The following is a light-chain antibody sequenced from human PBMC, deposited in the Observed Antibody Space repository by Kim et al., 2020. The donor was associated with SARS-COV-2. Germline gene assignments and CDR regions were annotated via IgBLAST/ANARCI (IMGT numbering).Light chain of an antibody. CDR1: SSDVGGFDY. V-gene: IGLV2-14*03. CDR3: SSYTTSSTRV. CDR2: DVT. J-gene: IGLJ3*02. Sequence: QSALTLPASVSGSPGQSITISCTGTSSDVGGFDYVSWYQQYPGKAPKLLIYDVTKRPSAISDRFSGSKSGNTASLTISGLQAEDEADYYCSSYTTSSTRVFGGGTRVTVL.